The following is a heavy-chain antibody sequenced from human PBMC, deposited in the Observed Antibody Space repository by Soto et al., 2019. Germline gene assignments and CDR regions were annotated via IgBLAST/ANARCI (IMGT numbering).Heavy chain of an antibody. J-gene: IGHJ6*02. CDR3: AREGNYDFWSGYYFSYGMDV. V-gene: IGHV3-7*01. CDR1: GFTFSSYW. D-gene: IGHD3-3*01. Sequence: PGGSLRLSCAASGFTFSSYWMSWVRQAPGQGLEWVANIKQDGSEKYYVDSVKGRFTISRDNAKNSLYLQMNSLRAEDTAVYYCAREGNYDFWSGYYFSYGMDVWGQGTTVTVSS. CDR2: IKQDGSEK.